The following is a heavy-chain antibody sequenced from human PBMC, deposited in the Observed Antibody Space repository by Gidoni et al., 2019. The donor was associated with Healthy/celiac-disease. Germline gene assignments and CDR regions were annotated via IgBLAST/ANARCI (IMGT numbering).Heavy chain of an antibody. Sequence: QLQLQESGPGLVKPSETLSLTCTVSGGSISSSSYYWGWIRQPPGKGLEWIGSIYYSGSTYYNPSLKSRVTISVDTSKNQFSLKLSSVTAADTAVYYCARHLDLDFWSGYSERGFDYWGQGTLVTVSS. D-gene: IGHD3-3*01. J-gene: IGHJ4*02. CDR2: IYYSGST. CDR3: ARHLDLDFWSGYSERGFDY. CDR1: GGSISSSSYY. V-gene: IGHV4-39*01.